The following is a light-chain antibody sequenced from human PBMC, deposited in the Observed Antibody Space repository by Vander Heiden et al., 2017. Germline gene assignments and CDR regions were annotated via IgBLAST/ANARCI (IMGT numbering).Light chain of an antibody. CDR1: SDINVGTYR. CDR3: LIWHTSSWV. Sequence: QAVLTQPSSLSASPGASASLTCTLRSDINVGTYRIYWYQQKPGSPPQYPLRYTSYSYTQQGSGVPSRFSGSKDASATAGILLLSGLQSEADAYYYCLIWHTSSWVFGGGTKLTVL. J-gene: IGLJ3*02. V-gene: IGLV5-45*03. CDR2: YTSYSYT.